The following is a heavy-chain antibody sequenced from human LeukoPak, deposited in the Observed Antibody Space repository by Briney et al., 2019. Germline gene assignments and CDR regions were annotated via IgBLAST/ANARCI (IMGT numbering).Heavy chain of an antibody. Sequence: ASVKVSCKASGYTFTGYYMHWVRQAPGQGLEWMGWINPNSGGTNYAQKFQGRVTMTRDTSISTAYMELSRLRSDDTAVYYCAREGVETGYYDSSGYGGGWFDPWGQGTLVTVSS. V-gene: IGHV1-2*02. D-gene: IGHD3-22*01. CDR3: AREGVETGYYDSSGYGGGWFDP. J-gene: IGHJ5*02. CDR1: GYTFTGYY. CDR2: INPNSGGT.